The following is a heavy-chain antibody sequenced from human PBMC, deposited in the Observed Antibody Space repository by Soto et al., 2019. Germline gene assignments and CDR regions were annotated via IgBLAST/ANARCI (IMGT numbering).Heavy chain of an antibody. CDR2: INPNSGGT. Sequence: GXAVKFSCTASGYPCTCYYRHWGRQAPGHGLEWMGWINPNSGGTNYAQKFQGRVTMTRDTSISTAYMELSRLRSDDTAVYYCARGPAADRLIYYYYYGMDVWGQRTTVTVSS. J-gene: IGHJ6*02. CDR3: ARGPAADRLIYYYYYGMDV. V-gene: IGHV1-2*02. D-gene: IGHD6-6*01. CDR1: GYPCTCYY.